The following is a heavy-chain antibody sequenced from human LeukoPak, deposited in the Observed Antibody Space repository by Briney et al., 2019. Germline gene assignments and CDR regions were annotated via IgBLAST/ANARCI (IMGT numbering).Heavy chain of an antibody. J-gene: IGHJ4*02. Sequence: GRSLGLSCAASGFTFDDYAMHWVRQAPGKGLEWVSGISWNSGSIGYADSVKGRFTISRDNAKNSLYLQMNSLRAEDTALYYCAKDMGMGIGSSWSIFDYWGQGTLVTVSS. V-gene: IGHV3-9*01. CDR3: AKDMGMGIGSSWSIFDY. D-gene: IGHD6-13*01. CDR1: GFTFDDYA. CDR2: ISWNSGSI.